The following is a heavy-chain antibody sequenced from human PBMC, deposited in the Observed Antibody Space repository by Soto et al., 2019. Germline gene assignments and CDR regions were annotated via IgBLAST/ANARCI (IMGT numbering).Heavy chain of an antibody. D-gene: IGHD2-2*01. CDR1: GGSISSGGYY. J-gene: IGHJ6*03. CDR2: IYYSGNT. V-gene: IGHV4-31*03. CDR3: ARDYQSGVVPAAILGDYYYYHLAV. Sequence: SETLSLTCTVSGGSISSGGYYWSWIRQHPGKGLEWIGYIYYSGNTYYNPSLKSRVTISVDTSKNQFSLKLSSVTAADTAVYYCARDYQSGVVPAAILGDYYYYHLAVWGKGTTVTVSS.